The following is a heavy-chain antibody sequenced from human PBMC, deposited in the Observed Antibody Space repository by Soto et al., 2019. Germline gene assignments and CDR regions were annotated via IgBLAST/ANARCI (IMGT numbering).Heavy chain of an antibody. D-gene: IGHD2-2*01. J-gene: IGHJ6*02. CDR1: GFTFSSCG. V-gene: IGHV3-30*18. Sequence: PGGALRLSCAASGFTFSSCGMHWIRQAPGKGLDWVAVISYDGSNKYYADSVKGRFTISRDNSKNTLYLQMNSLRAEDTAVYYCAKDSQVPTPYCSSTSCYLRSYGMDVWGQGT. CDR2: ISYDGSNK. CDR3: AKDSQVPTPYCSSTSCYLRSYGMDV.